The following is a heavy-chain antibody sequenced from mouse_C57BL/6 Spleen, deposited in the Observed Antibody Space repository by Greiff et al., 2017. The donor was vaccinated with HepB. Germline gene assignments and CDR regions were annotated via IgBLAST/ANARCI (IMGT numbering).Heavy chain of an antibody. CDR3: ARWDYGSTYYYAMDY. V-gene: IGHV2-2*01. J-gene: IGHJ4*01. Sequence: VKVVESGPGLVQPSQSLSITCTVSGFSLTSYGVHWVRQSPGKGLEWLGVIWSGGSTDYNAAFISRLSISKDNSKSQVFFNMTSLQADDTAIYYCARWDYGSTYYYAMDYWGQGTSVTVSS. CDR2: IWSGGST. CDR1: GFSLTSYG. D-gene: IGHD1-1*01.